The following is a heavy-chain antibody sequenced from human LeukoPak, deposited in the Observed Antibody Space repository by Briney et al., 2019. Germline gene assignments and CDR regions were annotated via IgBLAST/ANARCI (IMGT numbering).Heavy chain of an antibody. D-gene: IGHD6-25*01. V-gene: IGHV3-11*04. Sequence: PGGSLRLSCAASGFTFSDYYMSWIRQAPGKGLEWVSYISSSGSTIYYADSVKGRFTISRDNAKNSLYLQMNSLRAEDTAVYYCARDRSMAARYYMDVWGKGTTVTVSS. CDR2: ISSSGSTI. J-gene: IGHJ6*03. CDR1: GFTFSDYY. CDR3: ARDRSMAARYYMDV.